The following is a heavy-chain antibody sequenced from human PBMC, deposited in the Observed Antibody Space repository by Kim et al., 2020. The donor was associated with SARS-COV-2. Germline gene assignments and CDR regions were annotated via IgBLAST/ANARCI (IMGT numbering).Heavy chain of an antibody. J-gene: IGHJ6*02. CDR2: SRSKAYGGTT. V-gene: IGHV3-49*03. D-gene: IGHD3-9*01. CDR1: GFTFGDYA. Sequence: GGSLRLSCTASGFTFGDYAMSWFCKAPGKGMEWVGFSRSKAYGGTTEYAASVKGRFTISRDDSKSIAYLQMNSLKTEDTAVYYCTIHVLRYFDWLLQSDCYYYGMDVWRQGTTVTVSS. CDR3: TIHVLRYFDWLLQSDCYYYGMDV.